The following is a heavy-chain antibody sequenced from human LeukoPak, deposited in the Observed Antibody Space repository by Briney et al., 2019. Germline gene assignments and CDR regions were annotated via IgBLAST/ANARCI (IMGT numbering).Heavy chain of an antibody. D-gene: IGHD6-19*01. J-gene: IGHJ5*02. CDR3: AREARSGWVNWFDP. Sequence: SETLSLTCTVSGDFISSYYWSWIRQPAGKGLEWIGRIYTSGSTNYNPSLKSRVTMSVDTSKNQFSLKLSSVTAADTAVYYCAREARSGWVNWFDPWGQGTLVTVSS. V-gene: IGHV4-4*07. CDR1: GDFISSYY. CDR2: IYTSGST.